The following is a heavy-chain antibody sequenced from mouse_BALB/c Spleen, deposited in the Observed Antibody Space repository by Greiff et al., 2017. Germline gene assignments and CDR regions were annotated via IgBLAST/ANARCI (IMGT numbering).Heavy chain of an antibody. CDR2: INPSSGYT. CDR3: ARFNGPFDY. CDR1: GYTFTSYT. Sequence: QVQLQQPGAELVKPGASVKMSCKASGYTFTSYTMHWVKQRPGQGLEWIGYINPSSGYTNYNQKFKDKATLTADKSSSTAYMQLSSLTSEDSAVYYCARFNGPFDYWGQGTTLTVSS. V-gene: IGHV1S26*01. J-gene: IGHJ2*01. D-gene: IGHD1-1*02.